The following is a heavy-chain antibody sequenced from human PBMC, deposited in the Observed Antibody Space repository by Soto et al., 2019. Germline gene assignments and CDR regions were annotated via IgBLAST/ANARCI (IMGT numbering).Heavy chain of an antibody. Sequence: PSETLSLTCTVSGGSVSSGSHYWSWIRQPPGKGLEWIGYIYYSGSTNYNPSLKSRVTISADTSKNQFSLKLSSVTAADTAVYYCARDRWFDPWGQGTLVTV. CDR3: ARDRWFDP. J-gene: IGHJ5*02. V-gene: IGHV4-61*01. CDR1: GGSVSSGSHY. CDR2: IYYSGST.